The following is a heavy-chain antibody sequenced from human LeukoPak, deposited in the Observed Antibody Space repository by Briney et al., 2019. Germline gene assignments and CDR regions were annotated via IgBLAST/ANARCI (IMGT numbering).Heavy chain of an antibody. CDR1: GGSISRYY. J-gene: IGHJ1*01. V-gene: IGHV4-59*12. CDR2: IYYSGTT. CDR3: ARDGYGDLQYFQH. Sequence: SETLSLTCTVSGGSISRYYWSWIRQTPGRGLEWIGYIYYSGTTNYNPSLQSRVTISVDTSKNQFSLKLSSVTAADTAVYYCARDGYGDLQYFQHWGQGTLVTVSS. D-gene: IGHD4-17*01.